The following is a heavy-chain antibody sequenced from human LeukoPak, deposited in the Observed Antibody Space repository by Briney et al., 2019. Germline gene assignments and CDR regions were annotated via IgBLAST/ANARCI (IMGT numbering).Heavy chain of an antibody. D-gene: IGHD4-17*01. Sequence: GGSLRLSCAASGFTLSNYGMAWVRQPPGKGLEWVAAVRGSGYSTSYADSVRGRFTISRDNSKNTLYLQMNSLRAVDTAVYYCGKDPNGDYLGASDFWGQGTMVTVSS. CDR1: GFTLSNYG. CDR2: VRGSGYST. CDR3: GKDPNGDYLGASDF. J-gene: IGHJ3*01. V-gene: IGHV3-23*01.